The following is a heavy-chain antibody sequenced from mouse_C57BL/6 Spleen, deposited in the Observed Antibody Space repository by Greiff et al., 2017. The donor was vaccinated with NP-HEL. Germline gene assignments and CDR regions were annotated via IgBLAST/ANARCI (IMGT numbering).Heavy chain of an antibody. J-gene: IGHJ4*01. D-gene: IGHD2-3*01. V-gene: IGHV10-1*01. Sequence: EVMLVESGGGLVQPKGSLKLSCAASGFSFNTYAMNWVRQAPGKGLEWVARIRSKSNNYATYYADSVKDRFTISRDDSESMLYLHMNNLKTEDTAMYYCVRHGWLHYAMDYWGQGTSVTVSS. CDR3: VRHGWLHYAMDY. CDR2: IRSKSNNYAT. CDR1: GFSFNTYA.